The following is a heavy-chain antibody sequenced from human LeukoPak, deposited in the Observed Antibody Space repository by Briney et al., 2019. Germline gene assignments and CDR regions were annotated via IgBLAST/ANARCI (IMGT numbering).Heavy chain of an antibody. Sequence: GGSLRLSCAASGFTFSDYSMNWVRQAPGKGLEWVSAISGSGGSTYYADSVKGRFTISRDNSKNTLYLQMNSLRAEDTAVYYCAKVAGATISYYFDYWGQGTLVTVSS. CDR1: GFTFSDYS. CDR3: AKVAGATISYYFDY. CDR2: ISGSGGST. V-gene: IGHV3-23*01. J-gene: IGHJ4*02. D-gene: IGHD1-26*01.